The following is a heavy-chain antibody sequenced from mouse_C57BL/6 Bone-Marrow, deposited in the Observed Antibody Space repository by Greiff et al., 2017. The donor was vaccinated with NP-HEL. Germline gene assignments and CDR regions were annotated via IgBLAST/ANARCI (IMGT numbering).Heavy chain of an antibody. J-gene: IGHJ1*03. V-gene: IGHV5-16*01. D-gene: IGHD3-3*01. CDR1: GFTFSDYY. CDR2: INYDGSST. CDR3: ARDRDYWYFDV. Sequence: EVQLVESEGGLVQPGSSMKLSCTASGFTFSDYYMAWVRQVPEKGLECVANINYDGSSTYYLDSLKSRFIISRDNAKNILYLQMSSLKSEDTATYYCARDRDYWYFDVWGTGTTVTVSS.